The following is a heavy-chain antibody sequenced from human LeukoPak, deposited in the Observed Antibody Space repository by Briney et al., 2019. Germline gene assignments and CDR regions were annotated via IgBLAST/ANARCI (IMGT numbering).Heavy chain of an antibody. CDR2: IYYSGST. Sequence: LRLSCAASGFTFSSYAMSWIRQHPGKGLEWIGYIYYSGSTYYNPSLKSRVTISVDTSKNQFSLKLSSVTAADTAVYYCARGRYYYDSSGYYYPFDYWGQGTLVTVSS. CDR3: ARGRYYYDSSGYYYPFDY. J-gene: IGHJ4*02. D-gene: IGHD3-22*01. CDR1: GFTFSSYA. V-gene: IGHV4-31*02.